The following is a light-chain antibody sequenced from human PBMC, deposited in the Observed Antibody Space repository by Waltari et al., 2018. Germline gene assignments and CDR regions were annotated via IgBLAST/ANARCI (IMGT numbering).Light chain of an antibody. CDR1: PSVLYSSNNKNY. CDR2: WAS. Sequence: IEVTQSPDSLAVSLGERATINCKSSPSVLYSSNNKNYLAWYQQKPGQPPKLLTYWASIRESGVPDRFSGSGSGTDFTLTISSLQAEDVAVYYCQQYYTSPFTFGQGTRLEIK. CDR3: QQYYTSPFT. V-gene: IGKV4-1*01. J-gene: IGKJ5*01.